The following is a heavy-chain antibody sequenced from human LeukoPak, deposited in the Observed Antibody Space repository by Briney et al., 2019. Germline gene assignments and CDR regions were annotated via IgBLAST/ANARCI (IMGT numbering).Heavy chain of an antibody. Sequence: PGTSLRLSCAASGFTFSRLGMQWVRQAPGKGLEWVAVIHNDGTQGQYGDSVKGRFTISKDNSQNTLHLQLNNLRDADTGVYYCAKEGDEFRGYLDVWGKGTMVTVSS. CDR1: GFTFSRLG. J-gene: IGHJ6*03. D-gene: IGHD2-21*02. CDR2: IHNDGTQG. V-gene: IGHV3-33*06. CDR3: AKEGDEFRGYLDV.